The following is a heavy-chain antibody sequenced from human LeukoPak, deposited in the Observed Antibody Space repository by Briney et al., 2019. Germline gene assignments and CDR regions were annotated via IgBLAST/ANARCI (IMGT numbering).Heavy chain of an antibody. CDR2: INPNTGGT. CDR3: ATPGGLDSNYVFDY. V-gene: IGHV1-2*02. CDR1: GYTFIDYY. D-gene: IGHD4-11*01. J-gene: IGHJ4*02. Sequence: ASVKVSCKASGYTFIDYYLHWVRQAPGQGLEWMGWINPNTGGTNYAQKFQGRVTMTRDTSISTAYMEVSRLRSDDTAVYYCATPGGLDSNYVFDYWGQGTLVTVSS.